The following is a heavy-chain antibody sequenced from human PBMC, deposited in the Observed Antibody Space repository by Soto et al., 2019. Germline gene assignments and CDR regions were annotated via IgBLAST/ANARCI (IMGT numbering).Heavy chain of an antibody. CDR3: ARERVYCSGGSCYPGWFDP. D-gene: IGHD2-15*01. Sequence: QVQLVQSGAEVKKPGSSVKVSCKASGGTFSSYAISWVRQAPGQGLEWMGGIIPIFGTANYAQKFQGRVTITADKSTSTDYMELSSLRSEDTAVYYCARERVYCSGGSCYPGWFDPWGQGTLVTVSS. CDR2: IIPIFGTA. J-gene: IGHJ5*02. V-gene: IGHV1-69*06. CDR1: GGTFSSYA.